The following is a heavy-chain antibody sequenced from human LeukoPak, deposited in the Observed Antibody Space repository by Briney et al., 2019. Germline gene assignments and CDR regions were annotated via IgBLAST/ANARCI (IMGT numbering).Heavy chain of an antibody. V-gene: IGHV1-18*01. CDR3: AGDSGSLGLSLSRTLDY. D-gene: IGHD1-26*01. CDR1: GYTFTSYG. CDR2: ISAYNGNT. Sequence: GASVKVSCKASGYTFTSYGISWVRQAPGQGLEWMGWISAYNGNTNYAQKLQGRVTMTTDTSTSTVYMELSSLRSEDTAVYYCAGDSGSLGLSLSRTLDYWGQGTLVTVSS. J-gene: IGHJ4*02.